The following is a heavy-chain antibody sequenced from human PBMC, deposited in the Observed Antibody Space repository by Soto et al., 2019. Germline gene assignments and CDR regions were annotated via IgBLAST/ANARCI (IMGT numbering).Heavy chain of an antibody. D-gene: IGHD6-6*01. V-gene: IGHV1-18*01. CDR1: GGTFSSYA. CDR2: ISAYNGNT. J-gene: IGHJ4*02. CDR3: ARDVGAARPHDFDY. Sequence: ASVKVSCKASGGTFSSYAISWVRQAPGQGLEWMGWISAYNGNTNYAQKLQGRVTMTTDTSTSTAYMELRSLRSDDTAVYYCARDVGAARPHDFDYWGQGTLVNVSS.